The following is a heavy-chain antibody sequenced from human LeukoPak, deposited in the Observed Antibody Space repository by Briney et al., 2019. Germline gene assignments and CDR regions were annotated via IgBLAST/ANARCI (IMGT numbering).Heavy chain of an antibody. J-gene: IGHJ3*02. CDR2: INSDGSST. V-gene: IGHV3-74*01. D-gene: IGHD5-18*01. CDR1: GFTFSSYW. Sequence: GGSLRLSCAASGFTFSSYWMHWVRQAPGKGLVWISRINSDGSSTSYADSVKGRFTISRDNAKNTLYLQMNSLRAEDTAVYYCARDAGGYQDAFDIWGQGTMVTVSS. CDR3: ARDAGGYQDAFDI.